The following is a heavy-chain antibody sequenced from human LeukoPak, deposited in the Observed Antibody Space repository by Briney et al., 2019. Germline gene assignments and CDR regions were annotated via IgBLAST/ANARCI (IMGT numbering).Heavy chain of an antibody. V-gene: IGHV4-31*03. CDR2: IYYSGST. Sequence: SETLSLTCTVSGGSISSGGYYWSWIRQHPGKGLEWIGYIYYSGSTYYNPSLKSRVTISVDTSKNQFSLKLSSVTAADTAVYYCARVGTFEYSYGRYYFDYWGQGTLVTVSS. J-gene: IGHJ4*02. D-gene: IGHD5-18*01. CDR3: ARVGTFEYSYGRYYFDY. CDR1: GGSISSGGYY.